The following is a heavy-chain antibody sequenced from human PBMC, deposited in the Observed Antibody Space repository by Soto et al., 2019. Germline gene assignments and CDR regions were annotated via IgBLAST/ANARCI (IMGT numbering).Heavy chain of an antibody. CDR1: GGTFSSYT. CDR3: ARELGYSSSWPPGY. Sequence: QVQLVQSGAEVKKPGSSVKVSCKASGGTFSSYTISWVRQAPGQGLEWMGRIIPILGIANYAQKFQGRVTITADKSTSTAYMELSSLRSEDTAVYYCARELGYSSSWPPGYWGQGTLVTVSS. J-gene: IGHJ4*02. D-gene: IGHD6-13*01. CDR2: IIPILGIA. V-gene: IGHV1-69*08.